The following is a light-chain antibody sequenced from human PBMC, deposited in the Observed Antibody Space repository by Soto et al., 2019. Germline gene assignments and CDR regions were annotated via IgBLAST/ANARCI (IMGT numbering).Light chain of an antibody. CDR3: QQFDSSVT. Sequence: EIVLTQAPGSPYLSPRERATLSCRASQSVSSTFFAWYQQRPGQAPRLLMYGASSRATGIPERFSGSGSGTDFTLTIIRLEPEDFAVYYCQQFDSSVTFGQGTKVEIK. CDR2: GAS. J-gene: IGKJ1*01. CDR1: QSVSSTF. V-gene: IGKV3-20*01.